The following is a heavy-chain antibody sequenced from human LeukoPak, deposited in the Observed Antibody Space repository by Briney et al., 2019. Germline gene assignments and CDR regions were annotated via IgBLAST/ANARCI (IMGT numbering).Heavy chain of an antibody. CDR3: AKSNGCGLIDS. J-gene: IGHJ3*01. Sequence: SETLSLTCTVSGGSLSSSSYYWGGARQPPGTALEGIGNIFYSGSTYYSPSLKSRVTISLNTSRNQFSLKLNSVTAADTAVYYWAKSNGCGLIDSGGQGTMVTVSA. D-gene: IGHD2-21*01. CDR2: IFYSGST. V-gene: IGHV4-39*07. CDR1: GGSLSSSSYY.